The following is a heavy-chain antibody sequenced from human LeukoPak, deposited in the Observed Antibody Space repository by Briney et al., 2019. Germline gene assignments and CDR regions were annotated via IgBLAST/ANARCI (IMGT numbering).Heavy chain of an antibody. CDR3: ARQGRYYGSGSYSGWFDP. CDR1: GGSFSGYY. D-gene: IGHD3-10*01. Sequence: PSETLSLTCAVYGGSFSGYYWSWIRQPPGKGLEWIGEINHSGSTNYNPSLKSRVTISVDTSKNQFSLKLSSVTAADTAVYYCARQGRYYGSGSYSGWFDPWGQGTLVTVSS. V-gene: IGHV4-34*01. J-gene: IGHJ5*02. CDR2: INHSGST.